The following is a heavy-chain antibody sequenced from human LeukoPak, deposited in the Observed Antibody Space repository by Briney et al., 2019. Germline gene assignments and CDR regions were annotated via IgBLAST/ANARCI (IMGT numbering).Heavy chain of an antibody. J-gene: IGHJ6*02. CDR2: ISGYNDYT. Sequence: ASVTVSFKASGCTFTRYAITGVGQLPGQGLEWVGLISGYNDYTSFAQRLQGRVTMTIDTSTKTDYMELRSLRSNDTAIYYSAATFCGGDCSRPTQKYGLDVWGQGTTVTVSS. CDR1: GCTFTRYA. CDR3: AATFCGGDCSRPTQKYGLDV. D-gene: IGHD2-21*02. V-gene: IGHV1-18*01.